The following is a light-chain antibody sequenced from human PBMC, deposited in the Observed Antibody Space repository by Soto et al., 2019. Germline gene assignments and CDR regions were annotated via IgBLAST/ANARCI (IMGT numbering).Light chain of an antibody. Sequence: GDRVTITFRASQGISRDLAWYQQKPGKAPNLLIYDASTLQSGVPSRFSASGSGTEFTLTISSLQAEDFATYYCQHLHNYPPTFGGGTKVDIK. CDR1: QGISRD. V-gene: IGKV1-9*01. J-gene: IGKJ4*01. CDR2: DAS. CDR3: QHLHNYPPT.